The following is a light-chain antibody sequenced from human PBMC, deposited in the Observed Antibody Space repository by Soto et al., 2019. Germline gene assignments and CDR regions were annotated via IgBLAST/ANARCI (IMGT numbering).Light chain of an antibody. V-gene: IGLV1-51*01. CDR2: DNT. CDR1: TSNIGNNF. J-gene: IGLJ1*01. Sequence: QSVLTQPPSVSAAPGQKVTISCSGITSNIGNNFVSWYQQLPGTAPKLLIYDNTKRPSGIPDRFSGSKSGTSATLGITGLQTGDEADYYCGTWDSSLTVYVFGTGTKVTVL. CDR3: GTWDSSLTVYV.